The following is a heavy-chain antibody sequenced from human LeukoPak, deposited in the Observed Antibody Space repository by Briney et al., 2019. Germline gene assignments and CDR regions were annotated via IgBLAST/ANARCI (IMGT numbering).Heavy chain of an antibody. D-gene: IGHD6-6*01. J-gene: IGHJ4*02. CDR2: IYYSGST. CDR1: GGSIGSSSYY. Sequence: SETLSLTCTVSGGSIGSSSYYWGWIRQPPGKGLEWIGSIYYSGSTYYNPSLKSRVTISVDASKNQFSLKLSSVTAADTAVYYCARDPGKGIAARPWWGQGTLVTVSS. V-gene: IGHV4-39*07. CDR3: ARDPGKGIAARPW.